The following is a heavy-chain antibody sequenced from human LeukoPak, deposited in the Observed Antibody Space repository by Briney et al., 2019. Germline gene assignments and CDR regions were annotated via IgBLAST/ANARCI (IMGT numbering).Heavy chain of an antibody. D-gene: IGHD3-9*01. CDR1: GNSISSGHD. CDR3: ARIFILSGFSSYFDH. V-gene: IGHV4-38-2*02. J-gene: IGHJ4*02. Sequence: SETLSLTCSVAGNSISSGHDWGWIRQTPGKGREGIGSIYLSGTTYYNPSLKSRVTISVDTSKTQFSLNLSSVTAAATAVYFCARIFILSGFSSYFDHRGQGTLVTVSS. CDR2: IYLSGTT.